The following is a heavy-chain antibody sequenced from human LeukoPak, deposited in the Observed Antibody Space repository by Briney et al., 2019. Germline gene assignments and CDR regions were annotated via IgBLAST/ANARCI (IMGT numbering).Heavy chain of an antibody. CDR2: INHSGST. CDR3: ARDSSGTLSGGGWFDP. Sequence: NPSETLSLTCAVYGGSFSGYYWSWIRQPSGKGLEWIGEINHSGSTNYNPSLKSRVTISVDTSKNQFSLNLTSVTAADTAVYYCARDSSGTLSGGGWFDPWGQGTLVTVSS. V-gene: IGHV4-34*01. D-gene: IGHD6-19*01. J-gene: IGHJ5*02. CDR1: GGSFSGYY.